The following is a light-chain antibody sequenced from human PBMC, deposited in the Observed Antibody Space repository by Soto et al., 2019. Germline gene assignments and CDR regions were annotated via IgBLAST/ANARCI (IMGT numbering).Light chain of an antibody. CDR3: TSYTPSITYV. Sequence: QSALTQPASVSGSPGQLITISCTGTSSDVGGYNFVSWYQHHPGKAPKLIIYDVSNRPSGVSNRFSGSKSGNTASLTISGLQAEDEADYYCTSYTPSITYVFGTGTKLTVL. V-gene: IGLV2-14*03. CDR2: DVS. J-gene: IGLJ1*01. CDR1: SSDVGGYNF.